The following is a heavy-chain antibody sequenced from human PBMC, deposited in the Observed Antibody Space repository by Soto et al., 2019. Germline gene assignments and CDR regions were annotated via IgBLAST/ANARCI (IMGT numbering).Heavy chain of an antibody. V-gene: IGHV1-69*01. D-gene: IGHD2-2*01. CDR1: GGTFSSYA. CDR3: ARRDHPVVVPAASNYYYYGMDV. Sequence: PRPQVKVSCKASGGTFSSYAISWVRQAPGQGLEWMGGIIPIFGTANYAQKFQGRVTITADESTSTAYMELSSLRSEDTAVYYCARRDHPVVVPAASNYYYYGMDVWGQGTTVTVSS. J-gene: IGHJ6*02. CDR2: IIPIFGTA.